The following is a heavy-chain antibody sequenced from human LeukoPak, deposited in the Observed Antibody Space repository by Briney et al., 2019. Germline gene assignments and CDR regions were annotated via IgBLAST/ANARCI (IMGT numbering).Heavy chain of an antibody. Sequence: GGSLRLSCAASGFTFSSYAMSWVRQAPGKGLEWVSASSGSGGSTYYADSVKGRFTISRDNSKNTLYLQMNSLRAEDTAVYYCARPAVGATSYFDYWGQGTLVTVSS. CDR1: GFTFSSYA. CDR2: SSGSGGST. D-gene: IGHD1-26*01. CDR3: ARPAVGATSYFDY. J-gene: IGHJ4*02. V-gene: IGHV3-23*01.